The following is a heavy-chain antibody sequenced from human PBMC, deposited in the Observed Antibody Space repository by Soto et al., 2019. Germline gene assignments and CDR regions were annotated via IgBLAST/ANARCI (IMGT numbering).Heavy chain of an antibody. V-gene: IGHV3-21*01. Sequence: EVQLVESGGGLVKPGGSLRLSCAASGFTFSSYSMNWVRQAPGKGLEWVPSISGGSSFIYYADSVKGRFTISRDNAKNSLYLQMNSLRAEATAVYYCARGKGMDVWGQGTTVTVSS. CDR3: ARGKGMDV. CDR2: ISGGSSFI. J-gene: IGHJ6*02. CDR1: GFTFSSYS.